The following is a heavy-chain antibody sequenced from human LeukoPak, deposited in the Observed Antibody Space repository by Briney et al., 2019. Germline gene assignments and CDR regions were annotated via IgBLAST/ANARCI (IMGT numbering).Heavy chain of an antibody. V-gene: IGHV3-48*01. CDR1: GFTFSSYD. CDR3: ARGPPLFDP. Sequence: GGSLRLSCAASGFTFSSYDMNWIRQAPGKGLEWVSYISISSSTIYYADSVKGRFTISRDNAKNSLHLQMNSLRAEDTAIYYCARGPPLFDPWGQGTLVTVSS. J-gene: IGHJ5*02. CDR2: ISISSSTI.